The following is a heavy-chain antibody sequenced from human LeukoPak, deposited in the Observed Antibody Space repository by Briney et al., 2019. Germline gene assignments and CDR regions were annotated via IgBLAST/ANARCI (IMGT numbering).Heavy chain of an antibody. V-gene: IGHV3-66*01. Sequence: GGSLRLSCAASGFTVSNNYMNWVRQAPGKGLEWVSHIYSGGDTHYADSVKGRFTISRESSKNTLYLQMNSLRAEDTAVYYCARDPPAVRTNTYAWGQGTLVTVSS. CDR3: ARDPPAVRTNTYA. CDR2: IYSGGDT. D-gene: IGHD4/OR15-4a*01. J-gene: IGHJ5*02. CDR1: GFTVSNNY.